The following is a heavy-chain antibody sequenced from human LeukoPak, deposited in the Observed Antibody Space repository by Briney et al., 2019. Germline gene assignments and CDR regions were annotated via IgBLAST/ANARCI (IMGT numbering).Heavy chain of an antibody. J-gene: IGHJ4*02. Sequence: ASVKVSCKVSGYTLTELSMHWVRQAPGKGREGVGGFDPEDGETIYAEKFQGRVTMTEDTSTDTAYMELNSLRSEDTAVYYCAVGSSSWYYFDYWGQGTLVTVSS. CDR3: AVGSSSWYYFDY. D-gene: IGHD6-13*01. CDR1: GYTLTELS. V-gene: IGHV1-24*01. CDR2: FDPEDGET.